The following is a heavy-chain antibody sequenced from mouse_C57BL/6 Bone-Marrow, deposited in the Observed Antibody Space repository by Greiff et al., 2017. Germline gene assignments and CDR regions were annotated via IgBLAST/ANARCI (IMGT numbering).Heavy chain of an antibody. CDR1: GYTFTDYY. Sequence: EVQLQQSGPELVKPGASVKISCKASGYTFTDYYMNWVKQSHGKSLEWIGDINPNNGGTSYNQKLKGKATLTVDKSSSTAYMELRSLTSEDSAVYYCARYYYGSSWYFDYWSQGTSLTVSS. CDR2: INPNNGGT. V-gene: IGHV1-26*01. CDR3: ARYYYGSSWYFDY. D-gene: IGHD1-1*01. J-gene: IGHJ2*03.